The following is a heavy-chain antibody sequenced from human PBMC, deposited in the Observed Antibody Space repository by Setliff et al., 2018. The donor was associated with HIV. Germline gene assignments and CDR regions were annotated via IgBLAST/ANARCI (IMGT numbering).Heavy chain of an antibody. Sequence: SVKVSCKASGGTFSSYAISWVRQAPGQGLEWMGGIIPIFGTANYAQKFQGRVTITADESTSTAYMELSSLRSEDTAVYYCARDTGYYDSTSLALDTAMVFDYWGQGTLVTVSS. J-gene: IGHJ4*02. CDR2: IIPIFGTA. CDR1: GGTFSSYA. V-gene: IGHV1-69*13. D-gene: IGHD5-18*01. CDR3: ARDTGYYDSTSLALDTAMVFDY.